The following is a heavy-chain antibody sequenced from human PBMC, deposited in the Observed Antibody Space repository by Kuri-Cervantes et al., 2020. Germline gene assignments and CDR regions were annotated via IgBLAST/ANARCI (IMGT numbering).Heavy chain of an antibody. CDR1: GYTFTSYG. CDR3: ARDRSYYFGMDV. Sequence: ASVKVSCKVSGYTFTSYGISWVRQAPRQGLEWMGWISAYNGDTNYAQNLQGRVTMTTDTSTNTAYMELRSLRSDDTAVYYCARDRSYYFGMDVWGQGTTVTVSS. V-gene: IGHV1-18*01. J-gene: IGHJ6*02. CDR2: ISAYNGDT.